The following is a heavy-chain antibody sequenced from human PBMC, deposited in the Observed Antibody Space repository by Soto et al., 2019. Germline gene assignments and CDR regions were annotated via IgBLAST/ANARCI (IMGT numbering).Heavy chain of an antibody. D-gene: IGHD3-10*01. CDR2: IYYSGST. V-gene: IGHV4-59*01. CDR3: ARDVREYGSGSSWFDP. Sequence: SETLSLTCTVSGGSISSYYWSWIRQPPGKGLEWIGYIYYSGSTNYNPSLKSRVTISVDTSKNQFSLKLSSVTAADTAVYYCARDVREYGSGSSWFDPWGQGTLVTVS. J-gene: IGHJ5*02. CDR1: GGSISSYY.